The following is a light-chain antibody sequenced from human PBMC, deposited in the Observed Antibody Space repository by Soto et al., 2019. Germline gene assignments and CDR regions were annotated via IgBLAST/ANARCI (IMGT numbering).Light chain of an antibody. V-gene: IGKV1-39*01. CDR3: QQSYSTPHT. Sequence: DIQMTQSPSSLSASVGDRVTITCRASQTIRSYLNWYQQEPGKAPKLLIYAASSLQSGVPSRFSGSGSGTDFSLTISSLKPEDFATYYCQQSYSTPHTFGQGTNLGIK. CDR2: AAS. CDR1: QTIRSY. J-gene: IGKJ2*01.